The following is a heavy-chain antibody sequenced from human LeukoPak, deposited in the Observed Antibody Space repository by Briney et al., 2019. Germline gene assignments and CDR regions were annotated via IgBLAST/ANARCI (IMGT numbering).Heavy chain of an antibody. V-gene: IGHV1-18*01. CDR1: GYTFANYG. D-gene: IGHD1-26*01. Sequence: ASVKVSFKASGYTFANYGISWVRQAPGQGLEWMGWISVYSGNTNYAQKFQGRVTMTTDTSTTTAYMELRSLISDDTAVYFCARGSRLVGATARDYWGQGTLVTVSS. J-gene: IGHJ4*02. CDR3: ARGSRLVGATARDY. CDR2: ISVYSGNT.